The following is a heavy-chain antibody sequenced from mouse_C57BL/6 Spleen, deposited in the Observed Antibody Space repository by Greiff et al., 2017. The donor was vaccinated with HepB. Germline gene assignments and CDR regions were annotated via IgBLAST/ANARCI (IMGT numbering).Heavy chain of an antibody. V-gene: IGHV14-4*01. J-gene: IGHJ2*01. D-gene: IGHD1-1*01. CDR3: TTLLREDFDY. CDR1: GFNIKDDY. Sequence: VHVKQSGAELVRPGASVKLSCTASGFNIKDDYMHWVKQRPEQGLEWIGWIDPENGDTEYASKFQGKATITADTSSNTAYLQLSSLTSEDTAVYYCTTLLREDFDYWGQGTTLTVSS. CDR2: IDPENGDT.